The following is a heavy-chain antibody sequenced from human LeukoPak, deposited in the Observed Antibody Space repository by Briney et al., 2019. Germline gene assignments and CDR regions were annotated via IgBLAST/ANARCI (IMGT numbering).Heavy chain of an antibody. CDR2: INGDGSNT. V-gene: IGHV3-74*01. CDR1: GLTFSNSA. CDR3: VRGGYSRFPDGLDI. J-gene: IGHJ3*02. Sequence: GGSLRLSCAASGLTFSNSAMSWVRQAPGKGLEWVSRINGDGSNTTYADPVKGRFTISRDNAKNTLYMQMNSLRAEDTAVYYCVRGGYSRFPDGLDIWGQGTMVFVSS. D-gene: IGHD4-11*01.